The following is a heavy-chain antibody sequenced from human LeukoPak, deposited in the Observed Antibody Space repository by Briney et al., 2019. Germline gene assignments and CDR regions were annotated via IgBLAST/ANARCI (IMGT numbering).Heavy chain of an antibody. CDR2: INHSGST. CDR1: GGSFSGYY. D-gene: IGHD3-10*01. Sequence: SETLSLTCAVYGGSFSGYYWSWIRQPPGKGLEWIGEINHSGSTNYNPSLKSRVTISVDTSKNQLSLKLSSVTAADTAVYYCARRRFGDYFDYWGQGTLVTVSS. J-gene: IGHJ4*02. V-gene: IGHV4-34*01. CDR3: ARRRFGDYFDY.